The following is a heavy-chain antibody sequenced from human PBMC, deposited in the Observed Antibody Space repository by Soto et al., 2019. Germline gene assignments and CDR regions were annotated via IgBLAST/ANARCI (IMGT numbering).Heavy chain of an antibody. D-gene: IGHD3-9*01. Sequence: GASVKVSCKASGYTFTNYAIHWVRQAPGQRLEWMGWINAANGDTRYSQKFQGRVTITRDTSASTAYMEVTSLSSEDTAVYYCARDVLTPDSRYDSWGQGTLVTVSS. CDR3: ARDVLTPDSRYDS. CDR2: INAANGDT. CDR1: GYTFTNYA. J-gene: IGHJ4*02. V-gene: IGHV1-3*01.